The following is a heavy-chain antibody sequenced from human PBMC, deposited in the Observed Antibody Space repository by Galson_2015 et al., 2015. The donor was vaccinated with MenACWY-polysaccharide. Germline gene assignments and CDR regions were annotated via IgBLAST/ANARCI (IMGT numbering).Heavy chain of an antibody. D-gene: IGHD1-26*01. J-gene: IGHJ4*02. V-gene: IGHV3-30*18. CDR2: ISSSGDDK. CDR3: VKNGYTGSSYGYFDS. CDR1: GFTFSTYA. Sequence: SLRLSCAASGFTFSTYATHWVRQAPGQGLEWMATISSSGDDKYYADSVKGRFTISRDNSNNTLYSEMSSLRAGDTAVYYCVKNGYTGSSYGYFDSWGQGTLGTVSS.